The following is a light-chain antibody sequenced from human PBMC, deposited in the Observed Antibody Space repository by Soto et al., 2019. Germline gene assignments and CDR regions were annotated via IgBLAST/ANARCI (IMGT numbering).Light chain of an antibody. Sequence: DIQMTQSPPSLSASVGDRVTITCRASQNVWTYLNWYQQKPGKAPRLLLYGASDLEDGVPARFSGSGSGTDFTLTIGSLQPEDYATYYCQQTFYIPRTFGQGTKVDIK. CDR3: QQTFYIPRT. V-gene: IGKV1-39*01. CDR2: GAS. CDR1: QNVWTY. J-gene: IGKJ2*01.